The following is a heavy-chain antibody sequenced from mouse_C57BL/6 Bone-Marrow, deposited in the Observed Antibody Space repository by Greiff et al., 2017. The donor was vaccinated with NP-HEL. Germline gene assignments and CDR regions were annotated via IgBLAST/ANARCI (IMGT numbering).Heavy chain of an antibody. CDR1: GYTFTEYT. V-gene: IGHV1-62-2*01. D-gene: IGHD1-1*01. J-gene: IGHJ2*01. Sequence: QVQLQQSGAELVKPGASVKLSCKASGYTFTEYTIHWVKQRSGQGLEWIGWFYPGSGSIKYNEKFKDKATLTADKSSSTVYMELSRLTSEDSAVYFCARHEDYYGSRRDYFDYWGQGTTLTVSS. CDR2: FYPGSGSI. CDR3: ARHEDYYGSRRDYFDY.